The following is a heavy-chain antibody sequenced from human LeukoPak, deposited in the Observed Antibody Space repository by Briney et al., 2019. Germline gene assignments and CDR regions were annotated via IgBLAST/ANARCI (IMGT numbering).Heavy chain of an antibody. D-gene: IGHD6-13*01. J-gene: IGHJ4*02. V-gene: IGHV3-30*02. Sequence: PGGSLRLSCAASGFTFSSYCMHWVRQAPGKGLAGVAFIRYDGSKKYYADSVKGRFTIFRDNSQNTLYLQTNSLSADGTAVSYRAKDAVTAAGLWGEGTRDSVSS. CDR2: IRYDGSKK. CDR3: AKDAVTAAGL. CDR1: GFTFSSYC.